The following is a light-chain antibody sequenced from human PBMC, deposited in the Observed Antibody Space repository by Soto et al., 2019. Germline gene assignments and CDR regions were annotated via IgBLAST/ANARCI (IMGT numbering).Light chain of an antibody. J-gene: IGKJ4*01. CDR1: QSVSSD. Sequence: EIVLTQSPATLSLSPGERATFSCRASQSVSSDLVWYQQKPGQAPRLLIYDASNRATGIPARFSGSGSGTDFTLTISSLEPEDFAVYYCQQRSNPLTFGGGTKVDI. CDR3: QQRSNPLT. V-gene: IGKV3-11*01. CDR2: DAS.